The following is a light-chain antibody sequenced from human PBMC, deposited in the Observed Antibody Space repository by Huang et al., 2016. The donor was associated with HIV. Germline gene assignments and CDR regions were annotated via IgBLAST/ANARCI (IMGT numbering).Light chain of an antibody. CDR2: GAS. CDR3: QQFGMSPWT. V-gene: IGKV3-20*01. CDR1: QSVSSSY. Sequence: EIVLTQSPGTLSLSPGERATLSCRASQSVSSSYLAWYQQKPGQSPRLLLYGASSRAPGIPDRFSGSGSGTDFTLTITRLEPEDFAVYYCQQFGMSPWTFGQGTKVDIK. J-gene: IGKJ1*01.